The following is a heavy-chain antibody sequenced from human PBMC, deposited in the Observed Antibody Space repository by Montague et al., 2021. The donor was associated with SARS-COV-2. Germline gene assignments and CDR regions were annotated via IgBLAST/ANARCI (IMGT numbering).Heavy chain of an antibody. CDR1: GFTFSSYS. D-gene: IGHD3-16*01. V-gene: IGHV3-21*01. J-gene: IGHJ4*02. CDR2: ITSSSNYI. Sequence: SLRLSCAASGFTFSSYSMDWVRQAPGKGLEWISSITSSSNYIHYAVSVKGRFTISRDNDRNSLYLLMNSLTAEDTAVYYCARGEMETTSVSFDYWGQGTLVTVSS. CDR3: ARGEMETTSVSFDY.